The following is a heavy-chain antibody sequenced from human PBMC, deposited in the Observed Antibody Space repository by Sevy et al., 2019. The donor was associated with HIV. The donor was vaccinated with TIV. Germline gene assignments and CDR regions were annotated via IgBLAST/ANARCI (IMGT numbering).Heavy chain of an antibody. CDR2: IRSSSSIT. D-gene: IGHD6-6*01. CDR1: GFTFSSYG. J-gene: IGHJ3*02. CDR3: ARLTGAARPYYSFDI. Sequence: GGCLRLSCAASGFTFSSYGMNWVRQAPGKGLEWVSYIRSSSSITYYADSVKGRFTISRDNDNKLLYLQMNSLRDEDTAVYYCARLTGAARPYYSFDIWGQGTMVTVSS. V-gene: IGHV3-48*02.